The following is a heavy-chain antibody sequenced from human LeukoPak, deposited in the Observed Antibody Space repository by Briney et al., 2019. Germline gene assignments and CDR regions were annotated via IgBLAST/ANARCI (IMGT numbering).Heavy chain of an antibody. CDR2: INPNSGGT. D-gene: IGHD2-2*01. CDR3: ARDCSSTSCSTYYYYYGMDV. J-gene: IGHJ6*02. CDR1: GYTFTGYY. Sequence: GASVKVSCKASGYTFTGYYMHWVRQAPGQGLEWMGRINPNSGGTNYAQKFQGRVTMTRDTSISTAYMELSSLRSEDTAVYYCARDCSSTSCSTYYYYYGMDVWGQGTTVTVSS. V-gene: IGHV1-2*06.